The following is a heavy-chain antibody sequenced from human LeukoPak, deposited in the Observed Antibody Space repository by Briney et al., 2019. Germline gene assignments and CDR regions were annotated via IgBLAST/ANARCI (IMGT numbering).Heavy chain of an antibody. D-gene: IGHD5-18*01. J-gene: IGHJ6*03. CDR2: FSFNGEST. CDR1: GFTFDDYA. V-gene: IGHV3-23*01. Sequence: GRSLRLSCAATGFTFDDYAMHWVRHAPGKGLEWVSSFSFNGESTYYADSAKGRFTISRDNSKNTLYLQMNSLRAEDTAVYYCAKGGYSNGRYYYYYMDVWGEGTTVTVSS. CDR3: AKGGYSNGRYYYYYMDV.